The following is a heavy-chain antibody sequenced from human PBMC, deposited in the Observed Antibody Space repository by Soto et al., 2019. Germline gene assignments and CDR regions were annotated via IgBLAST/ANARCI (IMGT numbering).Heavy chain of an antibody. Sequence: ASVKVSCKASGGTFSSYAISWVRQAPGQGLEWMGIINPSGGSTSYAQKFQGRVTMTRDTSTSTVYMELSSLRSEDTAVYYCARDLHDFTYGMDVWGQGTTVTVSS. CDR3: ARDLHDFTYGMDV. D-gene: IGHD3-3*01. CDR1: GGTFSSYA. CDR2: INPSGGST. V-gene: IGHV1-46*01. J-gene: IGHJ6*02.